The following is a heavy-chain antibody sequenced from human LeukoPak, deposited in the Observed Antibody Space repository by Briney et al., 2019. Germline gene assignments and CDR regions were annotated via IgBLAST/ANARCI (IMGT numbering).Heavy chain of an antibody. J-gene: IGHJ4*02. CDR2: INQISSHI. CDR1: GFNFSSSA. V-gene: IGHV3-21*01. Sequence: GGSLRLSCAASGFNFSSSAMNWVRQAPGKGLEWVSSINQISSHIYYAESVRGRFSISRDNAKNSVYLQMNSLRAEDTAIYYCARDATQYLRYGYFDYWGPGILVTVSS. CDR3: ARDATQYLRYGYFDY. D-gene: IGHD3-9*01.